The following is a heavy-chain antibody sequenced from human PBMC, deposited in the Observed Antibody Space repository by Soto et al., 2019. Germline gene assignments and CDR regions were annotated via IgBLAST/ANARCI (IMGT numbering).Heavy chain of an antibody. CDR2: TYYRSKWYN. CDR3: ARRERAAGTDWWFDP. J-gene: IGHJ5*02. CDR1: GDSVSSNTPA. Sequence: PSQTLSLTCAISGDSVSSNTPAWNWIRQSPSRGLEWLGRTYYRSKWYNDYALSVKSRITISPDTSKNQFSLQLNSVTPDDTAVYYCARRERAAGTDWWFDPWGQGTLVTVSS. D-gene: IGHD6-13*01. V-gene: IGHV6-1*01.